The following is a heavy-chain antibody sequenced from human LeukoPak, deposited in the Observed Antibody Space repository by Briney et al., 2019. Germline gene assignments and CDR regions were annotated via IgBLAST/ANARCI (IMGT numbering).Heavy chain of an antibody. D-gene: IGHD3-10*01. CDR1: GFTLSSHG. CDR2: VSWNGSRT. Sequence: PGRSLTLSCAASGFTLSSHGMHWVRQAPGKGLEWVSGVSWNGSRTHYADSVKGQFIISRDNSRNTLYLQTNSLRAEDTAVYYCARVYGSLWFGEPTHYYMDVWGKGTTVTVSS. J-gene: IGHJ6*03. CDR3: ARVYGSLWFGEPTHYYMDV. V-gene: IGHV3-35*02.